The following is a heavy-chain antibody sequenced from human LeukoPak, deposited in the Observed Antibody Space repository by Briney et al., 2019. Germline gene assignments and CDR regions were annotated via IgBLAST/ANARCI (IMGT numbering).Heavy chain of an antibody. CDR1: GDSVSSNSAV. CDR2: TYYRSKWYN. CDR3: ARLGLGGAFDI. Sequence: QTLSLTCAISGDSVSSNSAVWSWIRQSPSRGLEWLGRTYYRSKWYNDYAVSVKSRITIKPDTSKNQFSLQLNSATPEDTAVYYCARLGLGGAFDIWGQGTMVTVSS. V-gene: IGHV6-1*01. J-gene: IGHJ3*02. D-gene: IGHD2-15*01.